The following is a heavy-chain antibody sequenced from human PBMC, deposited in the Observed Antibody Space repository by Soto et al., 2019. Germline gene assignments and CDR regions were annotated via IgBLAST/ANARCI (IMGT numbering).Heavy chain of an antibody. V-gene: IGHV3-49*04. CDR3: VRGSFGYYGP. CDR2: IRNPGYGGTT. J-gene: IGHJ5*02. Sequence: PEGSLRLSCTTSGFSFGDYAMTWVRQAPGKGLEWVGFIRNPGYGGTTEYATSVKGRFIISRDDSMSSAYLQLNSLKVDDSAVYYCVRGSFGYYGPWGQGTLVTVSS. CDR1: GFSFGDYA. D-gene: IGHD3-22*01.